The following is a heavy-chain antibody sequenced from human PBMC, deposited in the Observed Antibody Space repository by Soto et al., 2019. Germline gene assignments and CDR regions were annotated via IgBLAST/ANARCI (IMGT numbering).Heavy chain of an antibody. V-gene: IGHV3-21*01. CDR1: GFTFSSYS. CDR2: ISSSSYI. D-gene: IGHD2-2*01. J-gene: IGHJ3*01. Sequence: GGSLRLSCAASGFTFSSYSMNWVRQAPGKGLEWVSSISSSSYIYYADSVKGRFTISRDNAKNSLYLQMNSLRAEDTAVYYCAGGPWDQLLFYVFWGQGTMVTVSS. CDR3: AGGPWDQLLFYVF.